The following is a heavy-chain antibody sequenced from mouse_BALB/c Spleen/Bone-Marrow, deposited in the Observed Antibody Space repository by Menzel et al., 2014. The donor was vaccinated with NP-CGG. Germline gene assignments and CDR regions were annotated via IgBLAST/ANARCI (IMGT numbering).Heavy chain of an antibody. CDR2: IDPSDSET. J-gene: IGHJ3*01. Sequence: QVQLQQSGAELVKPGAPVKLSCKASGYTFTDYWMNWVKQRPGRGLEWIGRIDPSDSETHYNQKFKDKATLTVDKSSTTAYIQLSNLTSEDSAVYYCARTAYWGQGTLFTVSA. CDR3: ARTAY. V-gene: IGHV1-69*02. CDR1: GYTFTDYW.